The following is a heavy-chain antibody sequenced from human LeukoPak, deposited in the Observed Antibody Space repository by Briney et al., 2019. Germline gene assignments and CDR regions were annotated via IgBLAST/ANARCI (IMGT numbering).Heavy chain of an antibody. D-gene: IGHD4-17*01. CDR2: ISAYNGNT. V-gene: IGHV1-18*01. CDR3: ARVPPPEYGDPPYYYYYGMDV. Sequence: ASVKVSCKASGYTFTSYGISWVRQAPGQGLEWMGWISAYNGNTNYAQKLQGRVTMTTDTSTSTAYMELRSLRSEDTAVYYCARVPPPEYGDPPYYYYYGMDVWGQGTTVTVSS. CDR1: GYTFTSYG. J-gene: IGHJ6*02.